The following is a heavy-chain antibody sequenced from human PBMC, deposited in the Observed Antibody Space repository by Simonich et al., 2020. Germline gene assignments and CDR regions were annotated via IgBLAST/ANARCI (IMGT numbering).Heavy chain of an antibody. D-gene: IGHD7-27*01. V-gene: IGHV1-2*02. J-gene: IGHJ3*02. Sequence: QVQLVQSGAEVKKPGASVKVSCKASGYTFTGYYMHWVRQATGQGLEWMVWINPTSGGTNYAQKFQVRVTMTRDTSISTAYMELSRLRSDDTAVYYCARGPRWTGDDAFDIWGQGTMVTVSS. CDR2: INPTSGGT. CDR3: ARGPRWTGDDAFDI. CDR1: GYTFTGYY.